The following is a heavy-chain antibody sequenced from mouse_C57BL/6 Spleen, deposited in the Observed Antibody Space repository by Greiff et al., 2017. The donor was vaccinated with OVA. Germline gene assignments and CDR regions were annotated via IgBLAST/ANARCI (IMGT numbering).Heavy chain of an antibody. D-gene: IGHD2-5*01. J-gene: IGHJ3*01. V-gene: IGHV3-6*01. CDR1: GYSITSGYY. CDR3: ARDDNYYSNYVAAY. CDR2: ISYDGSN. Sequence: ESGPGLVKPSQSLSLTCSVTGYSITSGYYWNWIRQFPGNKLEWMGYISYDGSNNYNPSLKNRISITRDTSKNQFFLKLNSVTTEDTATYYCARDDNYYSNYVAAYWGQGTLVTVSA.